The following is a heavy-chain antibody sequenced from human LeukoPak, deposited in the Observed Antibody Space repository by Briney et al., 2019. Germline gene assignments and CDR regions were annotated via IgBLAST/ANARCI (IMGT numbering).Heavy chain of an antibody. J-gene: IGHJ3*02. CDR3: AKSLLFLTWLDAFDI. CDR1: GFTFSDYY. D-gene: IGHD3-16*02. Sequence: PGGSLRLSCAASGFTFSDYYMSWIRQAPGKGLEWVSYISSSGSTIYYADSVKGRFTISRDNAKNSLYLQMNSLRAEDTAVYYCAKSLLFLTWLDAFDIWGQGTMVTVSS. V-gene: IGHV3-11*04. CDR2: ISSSGSTI.